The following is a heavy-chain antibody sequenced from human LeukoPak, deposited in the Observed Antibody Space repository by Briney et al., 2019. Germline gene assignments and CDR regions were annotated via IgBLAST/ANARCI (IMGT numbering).Heavy chain of an antibody. D-gene: IGHD6-19*01. J-gene: IGHJ4*02. CDR2: VSGTGATT. Sequence: GGSLRLSCAASGFTFSSYAMTWVRQAPGKGLEWVSAVSGTGATTYYADSVKGRFTVSRDNSKNTVYLQMNSLRAEDTAVYYCARELQWPRGFDYWGQGTLVAVSS. V-gene: IGHV3-23*01. CDR1: GFTFSSYA. CDR3: ARELQWPRGFDY.